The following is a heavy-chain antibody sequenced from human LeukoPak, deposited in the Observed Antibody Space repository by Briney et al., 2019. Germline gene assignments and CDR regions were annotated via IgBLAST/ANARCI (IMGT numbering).Heavy chain of an antibody. CDR3: ARVSLWTGSYYFDY. CDR1: GFTFSSYA. CDR2: ISSNGGST. J-gene: IGHJ4*02. V-gene: IGHV3-64*01. Sequence: GGSLRLSCAASGFTFSSYAMHWVRQAPGKGLEYVSAISSNGGSTYYANSVKGRFTISRDNSKNTLYLQMGSLRAEDMAVYYCARVSLWTGSYYFDYWGQGTLVTVSS. D-gene: IGHD3-10*01.